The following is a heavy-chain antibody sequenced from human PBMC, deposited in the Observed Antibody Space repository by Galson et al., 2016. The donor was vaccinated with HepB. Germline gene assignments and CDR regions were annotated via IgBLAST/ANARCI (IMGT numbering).Heavy chain of an antibody. CDR2: IYYSGST. CDR3: ASSITIFGVSFLATTTYYFDY. D-gene: IGHD3-3*01. V-gene: IGHV4-39*01. J-gene: IGHJ4*02. Sequence: SETLSLTCTVSGGSIGTSSYYWGWIRQPPGKGLQWIGSIYYSGSTYYTPSLKSRLTISVDTSKNQFSLKLSSVTAADTAVYYCASSITIFGVSFLATTTYYFDYWCQGILVTVSS. CDR1: GGSIGTSSYY.